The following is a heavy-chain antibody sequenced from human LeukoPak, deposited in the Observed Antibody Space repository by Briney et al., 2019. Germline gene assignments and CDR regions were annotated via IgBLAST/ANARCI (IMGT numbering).Heavy chain of an antibody. CDR1: GASLSLYY. V-gene: IGHV4-59*01. CDR3: ARGKSGVGALGDHTFFGLDV. D-gene: IGHD4/OR15-4a*01. Sequence: PSETLSLTCTVSGASLSLYYWSWIRQPPGKGLEWIGHIYYSGSTHYNPSLRSRVTLSVDTSKNQFSLKMTSVTAADTAVYYCARGKSGVGALGDHTFFGLDVWGQGTTVNVS. J-gene: IGHJ6*02. CDR2: IYYSGST.